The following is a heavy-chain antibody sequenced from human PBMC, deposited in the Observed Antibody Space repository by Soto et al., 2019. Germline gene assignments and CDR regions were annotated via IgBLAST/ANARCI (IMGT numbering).Heavy chain of an antibody. Sequence: SVKVSCKASGFTFTRSAVQWARQARGQRLEWIGWIVVGSGNTTYAQKLQERVTITRDMSTSTAYMELSSLRSEDTAVYYCAAVSALLYGYYSGMDVWYQATSVTGSS. CDR1: GFTFTRSA. V-gene: IGHV1-58*01. D-gene: IGHD5-18*01. CDR3: AAVSALLYGYYSGMDV. CDR2: IVVGSGNT. J-gene: IGHJ6*02.